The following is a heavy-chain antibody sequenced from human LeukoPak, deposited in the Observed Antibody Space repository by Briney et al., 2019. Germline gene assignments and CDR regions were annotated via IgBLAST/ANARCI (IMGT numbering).Heavy chain of an antibody. J-gene: IGHJ4*02. CDR2: IRSDGSDK. CDR1: GFTFSSYG. CDR3: VKDTPTTGYHLDS. V-gene: IGHV3-30*02. Sequence: GGALRLSCAASGFTFSSYGMSWVRQAPGKGREWVAFIRSDGSDKSYADSVKGRFTISRDNSENKLYLQINSLRVEDTAVYYCVKDTPTTGYHLDSWGQGTLVTVSS. D-gene: IGHD1-1*01.